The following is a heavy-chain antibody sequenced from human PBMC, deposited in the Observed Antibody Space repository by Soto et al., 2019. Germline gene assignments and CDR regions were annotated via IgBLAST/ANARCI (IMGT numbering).Heavy chain of an antibody. CDR2: ISSNGGST. D-gene: IGHD3-10*01. J-gene: IGHJ5*02. CDR1: GFTFSSYA. Sequence: EVQLVESGGGLVQPGGSLRLSCSASGFTFSSYAMHWVRQAPGKGLEYVSAISSNGGSTYYADSVKGRFTISRDNSKXXLXXQMSSLRAEDTAVYYCVKVSRYYYGSGSDDNWFDPWGQGTLVTVSS. CDR3: VKVSRYYYGSGSDDNWFDP. V-gene: IGHV3-64D*06.